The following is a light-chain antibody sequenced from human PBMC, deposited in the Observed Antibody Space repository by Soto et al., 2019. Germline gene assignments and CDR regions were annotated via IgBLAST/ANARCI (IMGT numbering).Light chain of an antibody. V-gene: IGKV3-11*01. CDR3: QHYNNWPPWT. CDR2: DAS. J-gene: IGKJ1*01. CDR1: QSISYY. Sequence: EIVLTQSPATLSLSPGERATLSCRASQSISYYLAWYQQKPGQAPRLLIYDASNRATGIPARFSGSGSGTDFTLTNSTLEPEDFAVYCCQHYNNWPPWTFGQGTKVDIK.